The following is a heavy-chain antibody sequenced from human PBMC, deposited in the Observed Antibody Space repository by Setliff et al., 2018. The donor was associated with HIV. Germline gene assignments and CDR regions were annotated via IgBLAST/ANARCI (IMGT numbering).Heavy chain of an antibody. Sequence: SETLSLTCTVSGGSISTYYCSWIRQPPWKGLEWIGYIYTSGSTNYNPSLKIRVTISLDTSKNQFSLKLSSVTAADTAVYFCARQDRYCTSTDCYRYFNYWGQGTLVTVSS. CDR2: IYTSGST. V-gene: IGHV4-4*09. CDR3: ARQDRYCTSTDCYRYFNY. J-gene: IGHJ4*02. D-gene: IGHD2-2*02. CDR1: GGSISTYY.